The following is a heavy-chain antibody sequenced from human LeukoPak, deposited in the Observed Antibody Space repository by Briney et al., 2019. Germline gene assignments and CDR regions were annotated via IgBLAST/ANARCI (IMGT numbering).Heavy chain of an antibody. V-gene: IGHV4-61*05. D-gene: IGHD5-12*01. CDR3: ARGGAATKQNWFDP. J-gene: IGHJ5*02. CDR2: IYYSGST. CDR1: GGSISSSSYY. Sequence: SETLSLTCTVSGGSISSSSYYWGWIRQPPGKGLEWIGYIYYSGSTNYNPSLKSRVTISVDTSKNQFSLKLSSVTAADTAVYYCARGGAATKQNWFDPWGQGTLVTVSS.